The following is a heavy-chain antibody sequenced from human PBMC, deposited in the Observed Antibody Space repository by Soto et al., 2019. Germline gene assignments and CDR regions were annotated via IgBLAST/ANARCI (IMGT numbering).Heavy chain of an antibody. CDR2: IYYSGST. CDR3: ARATFIRKGYYDATDYCYFDY. J-gene: IGHJ4*02. CDR1: GGSISSGGFS. D-gene: IGHD3-22*01. Sequence: SETLSLTCAVSGGSISSGGFSWSWIRQSPGKGLELIGYIYYSGSTYYNPSLKSRVTISVDRSKNEFSLRLSSVTAADTAVYYCARATFIRKGYYDATDYCYFDYWGQGTLVTVSS. V-gene: IGHV4-30-2*06.